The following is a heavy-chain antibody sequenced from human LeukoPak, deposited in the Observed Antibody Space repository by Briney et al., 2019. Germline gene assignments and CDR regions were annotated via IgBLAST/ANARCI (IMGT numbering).Heavy chain of an antibody. Sequence: ASVKVSCKTSGYTFTVSFMHWVRQAPGQGLEWMGWINPNSGSTKYAQKFQGRVTMTRDTAISTAYMELSRLRSDDTAVYYCARGGIRTAASNFDYWGQGTLVTVSS. J-gene: IGHJ4*02. CDR3: ARGGIRTAASNFDY. V-gene: IGHV1-2*02. D-gene: IGHD6-13*01. CDR2: INPNSGST. CDR1: GYTFTVSF.